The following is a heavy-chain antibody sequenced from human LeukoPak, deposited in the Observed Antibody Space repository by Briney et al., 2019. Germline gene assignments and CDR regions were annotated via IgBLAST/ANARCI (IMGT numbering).Heavy chain of an antibody. CDR1: GGSISTSSYY. CDR3: ARDLTTYSGSYYYYYGMDV. Sequence: PSETLSLTCTVSGGSISTSSYYWGWVRQAPGKGLEWVANIKQDGSEKYYVDSVKGRFTISRDNAKNSLYLQMNSLRAEDTAVYYCARDLTTYSGSYYYYYGMDVWGQGTTVTVSS. V-gene: IGHV3-7*01. CDR2: IKQDGSEK. J-gene: IGHJ6*02. D-gene: IGHD1-26*01.